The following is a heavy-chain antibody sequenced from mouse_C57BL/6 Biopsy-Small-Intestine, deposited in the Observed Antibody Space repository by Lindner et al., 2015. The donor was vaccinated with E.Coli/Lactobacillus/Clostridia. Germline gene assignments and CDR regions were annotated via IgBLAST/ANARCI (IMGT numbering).Heavy chain of an antibody. J-gene: IGHJ3*01. CDR3: AIVQVLAGYYKGNWFDP. Sequence: SVKVSCKVSGHSLIELSMHWVRQAPGKGLEWMGGFDPEEGERIFAPKFQGRLTMTEDTSTNTAYMESSGLRSEDTAVYYCAIVQVLAGYYKGNWFDPWGQGTLVTVS. CDR2: FDPEEGER. V-gene: IGHV14-2*02. CDR1: GHSLIELS. D-gene: IGHD4-1*02.